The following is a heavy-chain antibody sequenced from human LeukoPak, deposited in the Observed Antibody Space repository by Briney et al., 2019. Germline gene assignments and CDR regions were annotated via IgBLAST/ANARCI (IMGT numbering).Heavy chain of an antibody. CDR3: TRLPPEVSSGWQNWFDP. D-gene: IGHD6-19*01. CDR1: GGSFSGYY. V-gene: IGHV4-34*01. Sequence: SETLSLTCAVYGGSFSGYYWSWIRQPPGKGLEWIGEINHSGSTNYNPSLKSRVTISVDTSKNQFSLKLSSVTAADTAMYYCTRLPPEVSSGWQNWFDPWGQGTLVTASS. CDR2: INHSGST. J-gene: IGHJ5*02.